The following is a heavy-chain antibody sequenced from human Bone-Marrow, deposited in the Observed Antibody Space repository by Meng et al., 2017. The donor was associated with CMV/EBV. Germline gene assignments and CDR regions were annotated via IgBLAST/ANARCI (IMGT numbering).Heavy chain of an antibody. CDR2: INPNSGGT. D-gene: IGHD5-12*01. CDR1: GYTFAGYY. Sequence: ASVKVSCKASGYTFAGYYMHWVRQAPGQGLEWMGWINPNSGGTNYAQKFQGRVTMTRDTSTSTAYMELRSLRSDDTAVYYCASIRGYSGYGPDDYWGQGTLVTVSS. CDR3: ASIRGYSGYGPDDY. V-gene: IGHV1-2*02. J-gene: IGHJ4*02.